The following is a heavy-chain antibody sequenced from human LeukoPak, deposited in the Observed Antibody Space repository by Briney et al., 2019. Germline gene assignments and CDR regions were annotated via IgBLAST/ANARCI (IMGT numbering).Heavy chain of an antibody. D-gene: IGHD3-9*01. Sequence: GGSLRLFCAASGFTFSSFWMHWVRQAPGKGLVWVSRINSDGSSTSYADSVTGRFTISRDNAKNSLYLQMNSLRAEDTAVYYCARTYYDVLTGYREGYDYWGQGALVTVSS. CDR3: ARTYYDVLTGYREGYDY. J-gene: IGHJ4*02. V-gene: IGHV3-74*01. CDR2: INSDGSST. CDR1: GFTFSSFW.